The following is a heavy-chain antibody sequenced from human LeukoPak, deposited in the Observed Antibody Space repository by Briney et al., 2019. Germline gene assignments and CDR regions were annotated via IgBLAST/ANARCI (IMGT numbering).Heavy chain of an antibody. CDR3: ARLLVAATYDAFDI. D-gene: IGHD2-15*01. CDR2: IYYSGST. V-gene: IGHV4-59*08. Sequence: SEALSLTCTVSGGSISSYYWSWIRQPPGKGLEWIGYIYYSGSTNYNPSLKSRVTISVDTSKNQFSLKLSSVTAADTAVYYCARLLVAATYDAFDIWGQGTMVTVSS. J-gene: IGHJ3*02. CDR1: GGSISSYY.